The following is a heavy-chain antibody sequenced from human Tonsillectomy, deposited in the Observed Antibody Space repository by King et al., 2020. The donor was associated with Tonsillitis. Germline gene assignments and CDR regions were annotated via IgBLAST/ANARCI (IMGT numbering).Heavy chain of an antibody. Sequence: VQLVESGGGVVQPGGSLRLSCAASGFNFSSYGMQWVRQAPGKGLEWVAFIRFDGTNKYYVDSVKGRFTISRENSKNTVYVQMNSLRPEDTAVYYCASQPFDCWGRGTLVTVSS. CDR1: GFNFSSYG. V-gene: IGHV3-30*02. J-gene: IGHJ5*01. CDR3: ASQPFDC. CDR2: IRFDGTNK.